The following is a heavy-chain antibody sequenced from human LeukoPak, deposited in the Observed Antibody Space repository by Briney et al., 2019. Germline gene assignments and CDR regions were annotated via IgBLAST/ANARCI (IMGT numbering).Heavy chain of an antibody. D-gene: IGHD4-17*01. CDR3: ARVTDTVPRFDY. CDR1: GGSISSGDYY. V-gene: IGHV4-30-4*01. J-gene: IGHJ4*02. CDR2: IYYSGST. Sequence: PSQTLSLTSTVSGGSISSGDYYWSWIRQPPGKGLEWIGYIYYSGSTYYNPSLKSRVTISVDTSKNQFSLKLSSVTAADTAVYYCARVTDTVPRFDYWGQGTLVTVSS.